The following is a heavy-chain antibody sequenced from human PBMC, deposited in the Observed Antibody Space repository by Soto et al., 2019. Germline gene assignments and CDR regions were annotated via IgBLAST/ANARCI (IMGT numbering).Heavy chain of an antibody. CDR1: GGTFSSYA. Sequence: SVKVSCKASGGTFSSYAISWVRQAPGQGLEWMGGIIPIFGTANYAQKFQGRVTITADKSTSTAYMELSSLRSEDTAVYYCARGCSSTSCYSYYYYGMDVWGQGTTVTVS. J-gene: IGHJ6*02. CDR2: IIPIFGTA. CDR3: ARGCSSTSCYSYYYYGMDV. D-gene: IGHD2-2*01. V-gene: IGHV1-69*06.